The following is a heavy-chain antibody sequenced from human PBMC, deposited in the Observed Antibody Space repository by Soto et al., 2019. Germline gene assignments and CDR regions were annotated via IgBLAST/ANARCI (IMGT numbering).Heavy chain of an antibody. Sequence: GGSLRLSCAASGFTFSNYGMHWVRQAPGKGLEWVAIIWYDGSNDYYVDSVKGRFTISRDNSKNTLSLQMNSLRAEDTAVYYCARDRWEFQLFYFGLDVWGQGTTVTVSS. CDR2: IWYDGSND. V-gene: IGHV3-33*01. CDR1: GFTFSNYG. CDR3: ARDRWEFQLFYFGLDV. D-gene: IGHD1-26*01. J-gene: IGHJ6*02.